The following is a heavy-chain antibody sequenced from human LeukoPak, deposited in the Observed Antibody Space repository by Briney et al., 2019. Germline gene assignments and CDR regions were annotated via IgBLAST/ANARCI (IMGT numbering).Heavy chain of an antibody. V-gene: IGHV4-39*01. J-gene: IGHJ4*02. D-gene: IGHD5-18*01. CDR1: GGSISTSSSYY. Sequence: SETLSLTCTVSGGSISTSSSYYWGWIRQPPGKGLAWIGSIYYTGDTYYNSSLKSRVTISVDTSKSQFALKLTSVTAADTALYYCARLRGYTYGNTGYWGPGSLVTVSS. CDR2: IYYTGDT. CDR3: ARLRGYTYGNTGY.